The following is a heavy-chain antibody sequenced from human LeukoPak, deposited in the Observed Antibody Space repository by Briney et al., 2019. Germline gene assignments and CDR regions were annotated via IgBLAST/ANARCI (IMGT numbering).Heavy chain of an antibody. J-gene: IGHJ4*02. CDR1: GGTFSSYA. V-gene: IGHV1-69*01. D-gene: IGHD3-22*01. Sequence: GASVKVSCKASGGTFSSYAISWVRQAPGQGLEWMGGIIPIFGIANYAQKFQGRVTITADESTSTAYMELSSLRSEDTAVYYCATADMNNDSSGYRLDYWGQGTLVTVSS. CDR3: ATADMNNDSSGYRLDY. CDR2: IIPIFGIA.